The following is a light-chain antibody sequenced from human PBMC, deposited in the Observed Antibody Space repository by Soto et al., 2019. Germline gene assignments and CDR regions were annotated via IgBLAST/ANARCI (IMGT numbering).Light chain of an antibody. V-gene: IGKV3-15*01. CDR3: QQRSTWPPIT. CDR1: QSVSSN. Sequence: EIVMMQSPATLSVSPGERATLSCRASQSVSSNLAWYQQKPGQAPRLLISGASTRATGIPARFSGSGSGTEFTLTISSLLSEDFAVYYCQQRSTWPPITFGRGTRLEIK. CDR2: GAS. J-gene: IGKJ5*01.